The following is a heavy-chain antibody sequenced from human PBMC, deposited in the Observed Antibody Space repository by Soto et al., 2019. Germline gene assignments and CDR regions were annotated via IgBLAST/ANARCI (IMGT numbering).Heavy chain of an antibody. CDR1: GFTFDDYA. J-gene: IGHJ4*02. CDR2: ISWNSGRI. D-gene: IGHD5-18*01. Sequence: EVQLVESGGGLVQPGMSLRLSCAASGFTFDDYAMHWVRQAPGKGLEWVSGISWNSGRIDYADSVKGRFTISRDNAKNSLYLQMDSLRAEETALYYCAKSSSYCSLSYSEYWGQGTLVTVSS. V-gene: IGHV3-9*01. CDR3: AKSSSYCSLSYSEY.